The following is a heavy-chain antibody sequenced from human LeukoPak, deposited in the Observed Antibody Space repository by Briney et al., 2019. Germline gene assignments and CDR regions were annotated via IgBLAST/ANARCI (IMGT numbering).Heavy chain of an antibody. CDR3: ARAGAHYRSLPLFDY. J-gene: IGHJ4*02. Sequence: SETLSLTCAVYSGSFNGYYWNWIRQPPGEGLEWIGEINHSGSTNYNPSLKSRVTISVDTSKNQFSLKLSSVTAADTAVYYCARAGAHYRSLPLFDYWGQGTLVTVSS. CDR2: INHSGST. V-gene: IGHV4-34*01. CDR1: SGSFNGYY. D-gene: IGHD4-11*01.